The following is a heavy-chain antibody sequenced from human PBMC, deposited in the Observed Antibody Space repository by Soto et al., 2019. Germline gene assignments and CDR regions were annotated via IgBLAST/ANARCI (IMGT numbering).Heavy chain of an antibody. Sequence: PSETLSLTCTVSGGSISSSSYYWGWIRQPPGKGLEWIGSIYYSGSTYYNPSLKSRVTIFVDTSKNQFSLKLSSVTAADTAVYYCARHINPYDFWSGAFFDYWGQGTLVTVSS. V-gene: IGHV4-39*01. J-gene: IGHJ4*02. CDR1: GGSISSSSYY. D-gene: IGHD3-3*01. CDR3: ARHINPYDFWSGAFFDY. CDR2: IYYSGST.